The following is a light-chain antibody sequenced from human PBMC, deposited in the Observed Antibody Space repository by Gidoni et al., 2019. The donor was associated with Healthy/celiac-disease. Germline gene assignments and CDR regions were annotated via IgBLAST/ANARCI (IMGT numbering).Light chain of an antibody. CDR2: AAS. CDR3: QQSYSTPYS. CDR1: QSISSY. V-gene: IGKV1-39*01. J-gene: IGKJ2*01. Sequence: DIQMTQSPYSLSAYVGDRVTITCRARQSISSYLNWYQQKPGQAPTLLIYAASSLQSWVPSRFSGSGSGTDFTLTISSLQPEDFATYYFQQSYSTPYSFGQGTKLEIK.